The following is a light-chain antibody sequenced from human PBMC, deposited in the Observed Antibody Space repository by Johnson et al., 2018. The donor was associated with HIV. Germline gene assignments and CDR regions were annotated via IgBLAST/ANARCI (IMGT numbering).Light chain of an antibody. Sequence: HSVLTQPPSVSAAPGQRVTISCSGSTSNFENYYVSWYQHLPGTAPKLLIYDNNKRPSGIPDRFSGSKSGTSATLGITGLQTGDEADYYCGTGDSSLSVYLFGTGTKVTVL. V-gene: IGLV1-51*01. CDR3: GTGDSSLSVYL. CDR1: TSNFENYY. J-gene: IGLJ1*01. CDR2: DNN.